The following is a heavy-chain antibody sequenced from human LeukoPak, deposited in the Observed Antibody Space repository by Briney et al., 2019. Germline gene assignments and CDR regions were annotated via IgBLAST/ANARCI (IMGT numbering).Heavy chain of an antibody. CDR1: GFTFDDYA. CDR2: ISSSGTTI. D-gene: IGHD1-26*01. Sequence: KSGGSLRLSCAASGFTFDDYAMHWVRQAPGKGLEWVSYISSSGTTIYYADSVKGRFTISRDNAKNSLYLQMNSLRAEDTAVYYCARRRDSGSLQHFDYWGQGTLVTVSS. V-gene: IGHV3-11*01. CDR3: ARRRDSGSLQHFDY. J-gene: IGHJ4*02.